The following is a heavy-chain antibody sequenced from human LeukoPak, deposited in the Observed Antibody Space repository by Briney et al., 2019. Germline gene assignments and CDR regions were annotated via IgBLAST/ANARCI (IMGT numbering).Heavy chain of an antibody. J-gene: IGHJ1*01. CDR2: IYPGDSDT. CDR3: ARGFGSTWLEY. V-gene: IGHV5-51*01. CDR1: GXSFTSYW. Sequence: HGESLKISCQGSGXSFTSYWSGWVRQMPGKGLEWMGIIYPGDSDTRYSPSFQGQVTISADKSLTTAYLQWSSLKASDTAMYYCARGFGSTWLEYWGQGTLVTVSS. D-gene: IGHD6-13*01.